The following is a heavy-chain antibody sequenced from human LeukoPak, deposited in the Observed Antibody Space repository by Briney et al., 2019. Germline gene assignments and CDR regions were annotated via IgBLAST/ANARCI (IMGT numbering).Heavy chain of an antibody. J-gene: IGHJ6*02. CDR3: AKAPVTIYYYYYGMDV. CDR2: ISGRDGIT. CDR1: GFTFSNYA. Sequence: PGGSLRLSCAASGFTFSNYAMSWVRQAPGKGLEWVSAISGRDGITYYADSVQGRFTVSRDNSRNTLYLQMNSLRAEDTAVYYCAKAPVTIYYYYYGMDVWGQGTTVTVSS. V-gene: IGHV3-23*01. D-gene: IGHD1-1*01.